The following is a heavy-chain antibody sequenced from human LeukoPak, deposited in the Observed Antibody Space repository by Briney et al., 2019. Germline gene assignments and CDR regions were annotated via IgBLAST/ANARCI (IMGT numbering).Heavy chain of an antibody. J-gene: IGHJ6*02. CDR2: ISDSGSST. CDR1: GFTFSSYE. V-gene: IGHV3-23*01. Sequence: GGSLRLSCAASGFTFSSYEMNWVRQAPGKGLEWVSTISDSGSSTYYADSVRGRFTISRDNSKNTLYLQMDSLRAEDTAIYYCAKVPYSDYGSGRPPFMDVWGQGTTVAVSS. CDR3: AKVPYSDYGSGRPPFMDV. D-gene: IGHD3-10*01.